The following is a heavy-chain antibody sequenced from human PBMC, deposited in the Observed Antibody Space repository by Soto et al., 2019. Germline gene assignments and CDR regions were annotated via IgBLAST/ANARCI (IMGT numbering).Heavy chain of an antibody. J-gene: IGHJ5*02. V-gene: IGHV5-51*01. CDR3: ARLRAVVTAFNWLDP. Sequence: GESLKISCKGSGYSFTSYWIGWVRQMPGKGLEWMGIIYPGDSDTRYSPSFQGQVTISADKSISTAYLQWSSLKASDTAMYYCARLRAVVTAFNWLDPWGQGTLVTVSS. CDR2: IYPGDSDT. CDR1: GYSFTSYW. D-gene: IGHD2-21*02.